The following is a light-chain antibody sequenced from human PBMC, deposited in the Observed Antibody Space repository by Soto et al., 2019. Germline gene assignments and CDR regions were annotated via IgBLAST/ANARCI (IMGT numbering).Light chain of an antibody. J-gene: IGKJ2*01. CDR1: ESISTY. CDR2: AAS. CDR3: QQNYITPYT. V-gene: IGKV1-39*01. Sequence: DIPMTPSPSSLSASVGDRVTIACRASESISTYLNWYQQKPGKAPKLLIYAASSLQSGVPSRFSGSGSGTDFTLTVTSLQPEDFATYYCQQNYITPYTFGQGTRLEIK.